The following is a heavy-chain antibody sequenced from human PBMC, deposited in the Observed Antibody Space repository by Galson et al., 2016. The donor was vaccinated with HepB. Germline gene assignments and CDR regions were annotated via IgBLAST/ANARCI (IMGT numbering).Heavy chain of an antibody. V-gene: IGHV4-59*01. CDR1: GASIHSYY. CDR3: SSSYFYDTSGYYVGPFDV. CDR2: ISYSGNT. J-gene: IGHJ3*01. Sequence: SETLSLTCTVSGASIHSYYWTWIRQPPGKGLEWIGFISYSGNTKYNPSRKSRVTISLDTSKNHFSLRLTSVTAADTAFYFCSSSYFYDTSGYYVGPFDVWGQGTVVTVSS. D-gene: IGHD3-22*01.